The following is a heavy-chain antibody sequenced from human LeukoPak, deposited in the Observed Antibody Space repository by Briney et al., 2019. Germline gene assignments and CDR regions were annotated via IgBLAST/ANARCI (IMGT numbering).Heavy chain of an antibody. D-gene: IGHD3-3*01. CDR2: IIPIFGTA. CDR3: ARIILRRFLEWPTPYYGMDV. V-gene: IGHV1-69*01. CDR1: GGTFSSYA. J-gene: IGHJ6*02. Sequence: GSSVKVSCKASGGTFSSYAISWVRQAPGQGLEWMGGIIPIFGTANYAQKFQGRVTITADESTSTAYMELSSLRSEDTAVYYCARIILRRFLEWPTPYYGMDVWGQGTTVTVSS.